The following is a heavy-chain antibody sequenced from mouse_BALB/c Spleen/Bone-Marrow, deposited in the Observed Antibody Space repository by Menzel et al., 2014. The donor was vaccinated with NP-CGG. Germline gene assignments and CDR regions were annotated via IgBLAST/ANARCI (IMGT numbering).Heavy chain of an antibody. J-gene: IGHJ3*01. CDR2: IWAGGST. CDR1: GFSLTSYG. Sequence: VQVVESGPGLVAPSQSLSITCTVSGFSLTSYGVHWVRQPPGKGLEWLGAIWAGGSTNYNSALMPRLSITKDNSKSQVFLEMDSLQTDDTAMYYCARVFTTAKWGFAYWGQGTLVTGSA. CDR3: ARVFTTAKWGFAY. D-gene: IGHD1-2*01. V-gene: IGHV2-9*02.